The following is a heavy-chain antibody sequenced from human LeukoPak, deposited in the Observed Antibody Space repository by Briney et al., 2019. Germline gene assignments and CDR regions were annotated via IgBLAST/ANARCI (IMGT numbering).Heavy chain of an antibody. CDR2: IYHSGGT. CDR3: ARAKVGYSSSWYTSDY. CDR1: GGSISSYY. D-gene: IGHD6-13*01. Sequence: SETLFFTCTVSGGSISSYYCSWIRQPPGKRLELIVYIYHSGGTNCNPSLKSRVTISVDTSKNQFSLKLSSVTAADTAVYYCARAKVGYSSSWYTSDYWGQGTLVTVSS. V-gene: IGHV4-59*01. J-gene: IGHJ4*02.